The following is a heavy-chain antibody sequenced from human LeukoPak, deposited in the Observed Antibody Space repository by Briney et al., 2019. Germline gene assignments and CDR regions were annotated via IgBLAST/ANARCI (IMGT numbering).Heavy chain of an antibody. J-gene: IGHJ5*02. CDR2: IYHSGST. D-gene: IGHD3-9*01. CDR1: GGSISSGGYS. V-gene: IGHV4-30-2*01. CDR3: ARGFYDILTGYQNWFDP. Sequence: SQTLSLTCAVSGGSISSGGYSWSWIRQPPGKGLEWIGYIYHSGSTYYNPSLKSRVTISVDRSKNQFSLKLSSVTAADTAVYYCARGFYDILTGYQNWFDPWGQGTLVTVSS.